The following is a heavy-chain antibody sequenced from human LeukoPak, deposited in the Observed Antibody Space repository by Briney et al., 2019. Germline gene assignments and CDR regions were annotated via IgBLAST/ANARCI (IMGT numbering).Heavy chain of an antibody. CDR3: AKPYGDFDFDY. CDR2: ISGSGGST. CDR1: GFTFSGYA. D-gene: IGHD4-17*01. V-gene: IGHV3-23*01. Sequence: RGSLRLSCAASGFTFSGYAMSWVRQAPGKGREWVSAISGSGGSTYYADSVKGRFTISRDNSKNTLYLQRNSLRAEDTAVYYCAKPYGDFDFDYWGQGTLVTVSS. J-gene: IGHJ4*02.